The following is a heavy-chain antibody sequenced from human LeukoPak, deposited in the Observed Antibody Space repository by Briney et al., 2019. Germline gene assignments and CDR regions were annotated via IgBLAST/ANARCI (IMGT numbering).Heavy chain of an antibody. D-gene: IGHD2-2*01. V-gene: IGHV3-23*01. Sequence: GGSLRLSCAASGFTFSSYAMSWVRQAPGKGLEGVSAISGSGGSTYYADSVKGRFIISRDNSEKKLYLQMNSLRAEDTAVYYCAKAVVVVPAATPFDYWGQGTLVTVSS. CDR1: GFTFSSYA. CDR2: ISGSGGST. J-gene: IGHJ4*02. CDR3: AKAVVVVPAATPFDY.